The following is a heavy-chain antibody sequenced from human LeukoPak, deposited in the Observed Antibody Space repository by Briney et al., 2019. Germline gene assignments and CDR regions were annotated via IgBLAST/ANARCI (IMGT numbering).Heavy chain of an antibody. V-gene: IGHV1-18*01. CDR2: ISAYNGNT. CDR1: GYTLTSYG. Sequence: GASVKVSCKASGYTLTSYGISWVQQAPGQGLEWMGWISAYNGNTNYAQKLQGRVTMTTDTSTSTAYMELRSLRSDDTAVYYCARVFHDSSGYYPYYFDYWGQGTLVTVSS. J-gene: IGHJ4*02. CDR3: ARVFHDSSGYYPYYFDY. D-gene: IGHD3-22*01.